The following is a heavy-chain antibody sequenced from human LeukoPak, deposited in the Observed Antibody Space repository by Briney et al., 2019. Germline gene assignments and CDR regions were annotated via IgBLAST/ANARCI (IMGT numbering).Heavy chain of an antibody. CDR3: ARQGGGGYYYDSSGYYYDY. CDR2: ISSSSSYI. D-gene: IGHD3-22*01. V-gene: IGHV3-21*01. J-gene: IGHJ4*02. CDR1: GFTFSSYS. Sequence: ETGGSLRLSCAASGFTFSSYSMNWVRQAPGKGLEWVSSISSSSSYIYYADSVKGRFTISRDNAKDSLYLQMNSLRAEDTAVYYCARQGGGGYYYDSSGYYYDYWGQGTLVTVSS.